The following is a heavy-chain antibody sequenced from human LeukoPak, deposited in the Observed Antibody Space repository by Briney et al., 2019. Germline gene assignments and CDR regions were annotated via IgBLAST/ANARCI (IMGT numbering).Heavy chain of an antibody. D-gene: IGHD6-6*01. J-gene: IGHJ4*02. V-gene: IGHV3-30*02. Sequence: PGGSLRLSCAASGFTLSSYGMHWVRQAPGKGLEWVAFIRYDGSNKYYADSVKGRFTISRDNAKNSLYLQMNSLRAEDTAVYYCARQLVLNYWGQGTLVTVSS. CDR1: GFTLSSYG. CDR2: IRYDGSNK. CDR3: ARQLVLNY.